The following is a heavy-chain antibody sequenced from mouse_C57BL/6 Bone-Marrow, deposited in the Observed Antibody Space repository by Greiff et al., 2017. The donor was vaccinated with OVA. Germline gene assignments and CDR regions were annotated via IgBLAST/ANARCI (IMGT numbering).Heavy chain of an antibody. CDR3: AREEYYSGLDY. Sequence: QVQLQQPGAELVKPGASVKLSCKASGYTFTSYWMQWVKQRPGQGLEWIGEIDPSDSYTNYNQKFKGKATLTVDTSSSTAYMQLSSLTSEDSAVYDGAREEYYSGLDYWGQGTTLTVSS. D-gene: IGHD2-12*01. J-gene: IGHJ2*01. CDR1: GYTFTSYW. V-gene: IGHV1-50*01. CDR2: IDPSDSYT.